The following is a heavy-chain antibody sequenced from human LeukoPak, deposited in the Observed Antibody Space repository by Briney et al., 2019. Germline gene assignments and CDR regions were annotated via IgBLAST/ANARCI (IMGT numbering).Heavy chain of an antibody. J-gene: IGHJ4*02. D-gene: IGHD6-6*01. CDR2: IHTSGSV. CDR3: AREGSMTARPFVSIDY. V-gene: IGHV4-4*07. Sequence: SETLSLTCTVSGGSISTYYWSWVRQPAGKGLEWIGRIHTSGSVDYNPSLKSRVTMSVDTSKKQFSLTLSSATAADTAMYYCAREGSMTARPFVSIDYWGQGTLVTVSS. CDR1: GGSISTYY.